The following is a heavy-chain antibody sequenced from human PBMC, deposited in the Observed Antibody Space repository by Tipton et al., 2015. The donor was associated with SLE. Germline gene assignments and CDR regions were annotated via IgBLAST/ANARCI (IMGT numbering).Heavy chain of an antibody. V-gene: IGHV4-4*09. CDR2: YIYTIGYIYSSGST. D-gene: IGHD2-15*01. CDR3: ARDGGPYGFDI. Sequence: TLSLTCAVYGGSFSGYYWSWVRQPAGKGLEWIGYIYTIGYIYSSGSTNYNPSLKSRVRISLDTSKNQFSLNLTSVTAADTAVYYCARDGGPYGFDIWGQGTMVTVSS. J-gene: IGHJ3*02. CDR1: GGSFSGYY.